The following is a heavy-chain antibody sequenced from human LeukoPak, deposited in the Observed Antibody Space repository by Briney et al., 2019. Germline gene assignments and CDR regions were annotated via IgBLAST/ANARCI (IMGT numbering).Heavy chain of an antibody. D-gene: IGHD5-18*01. J-gene: IGHJ4*02. CDR3: ASDVDTAMGTDY. V-gene: IGHV3-33*01. CDR1: GFTFSSYG. CDR2: IWYDGSNK. Sequence: GRSLRLSCAASGFTFSSYGMHWVRQAPGKGLEWVAVIWYDGSNKYYADSVKGRFTISRDNSKNTLYLQMNSLRAEDTAVYYCASDVDTAMGTDYWGQGTLVTVSS.